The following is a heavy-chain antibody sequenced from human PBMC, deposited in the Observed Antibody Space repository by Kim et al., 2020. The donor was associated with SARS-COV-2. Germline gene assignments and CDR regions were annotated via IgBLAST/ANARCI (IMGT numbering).Heavy chain of an antibody. Sequence: SVKVSCKTSGGIFSNYAISWVRQAPGQGLEWMGGIIPMSGAANYAQKFQGRVTVTADEATSTAYMELSSLRSEDTAVYYCARDAYYDSSGPTVVYFDYWGHGTLVTVAS. D-gene: IGHD3-22*01. CDR2: IIPMSGAA. J-gene: IGHJ4*01. CDR3: ARDAYYDSSGPTVVYFDY. V-gene: IGHV1-69*13. CDR1: GGIFSNYA.